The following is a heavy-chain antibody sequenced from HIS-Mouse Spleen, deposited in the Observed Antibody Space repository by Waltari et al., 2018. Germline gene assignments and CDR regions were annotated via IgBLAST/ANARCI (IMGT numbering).Heavy chain of an antibody. CDR1: GYSISSGYY. CDR3: ARDSWAYAIEYXQX. J-gene: IGHJ1*01. Sequence: QVQLQESGPGLVKPSETLSLTCTVSGYSISSGYYWGWIRQPPGKGLEWIGSIYHRGGXYSHPSLKSRVTISVDTSKNQFSLKLSSVTAADTAVYYCARDSWAYAIEYXQXXGQGTLVTVSS. CDR2: IYHRGGX. V-gene: IGHV4-38-2*02. D-gene: IGHD2-8*01.